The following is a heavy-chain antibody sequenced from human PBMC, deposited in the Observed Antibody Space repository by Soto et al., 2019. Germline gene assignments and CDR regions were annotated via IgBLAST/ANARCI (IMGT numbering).Heavy chain of an antibody. CDR3: ARVVSSWTNWFDP. CDR2: INHSGST. Sequence: SETLSLTCAVYGGSFSGYYWIWIRQPPGKGLEWIGEINHSGSTNYNPSLKSRVTISVDTSKNQFSLKLSSVTAADTAVYYCARVVSSWTNWFDPWGQGTLVTVSS. D-gene: IGHD6-13*01. V-gene: IGHV4-34*01. CDR1: GGSFSGYY. J-gene: IGHJ5*02.